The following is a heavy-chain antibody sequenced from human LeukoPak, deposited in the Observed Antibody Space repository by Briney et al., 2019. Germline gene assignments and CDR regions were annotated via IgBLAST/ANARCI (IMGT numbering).Heavy chain of an antibody. D-gene: IGHD3-3*01. Sequence: PGGSLRLSCAASGFTFSDYYMSWIRQAPGKGLEWVSYISSSGSTIYYADSVKGRFTISRDNAKNSLYLQMNSLRAEDTAVYYCARDRFDFWSGKYYYYGMGVWGQGTTVTVSS. CDR2: ISSSGSTI. CDR1: GFTFSDYY. V-gene: IGHV3-11*01. CDR3: ARDRFDFWSGKYYYYGMGV. J-gene: IGHJ6*02.